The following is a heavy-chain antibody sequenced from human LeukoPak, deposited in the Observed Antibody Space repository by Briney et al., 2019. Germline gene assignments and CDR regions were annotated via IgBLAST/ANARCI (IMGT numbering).Heavy chain of an antibody. V-gene: IGHV1-3*01. CDR3: AREVGDY. D-gene: IGHD1-26*01. J-gene: IGHJ4*02. Sequence: KFQGRVTITRDTSASTAYMELSSLRSEDTAVYYCAREVGDYWGQGTLVTVSS.